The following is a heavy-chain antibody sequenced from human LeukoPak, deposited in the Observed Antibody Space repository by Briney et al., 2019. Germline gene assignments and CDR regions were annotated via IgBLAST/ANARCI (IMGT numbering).Heavy chain of an antibody. V-gene: IGHV3-30-3*01. CDR3: ARDSYYYDSSGYWDY. Sequence: GRSLRLSCAASGFTFSSYAMHWVRRAPGKGLEWVAVISYDGSNKYYADSVKGRFTISRDNSKNTLYLQMNSLRAEDTAVYYCARDSYYYDSSGYWDYWGQGTLVTVSS. CDR1: GFTFSSYA. CDR2: ISYDGSNK. D-gene: IGHD3-22*01. J-gene: IGHJ4*02.